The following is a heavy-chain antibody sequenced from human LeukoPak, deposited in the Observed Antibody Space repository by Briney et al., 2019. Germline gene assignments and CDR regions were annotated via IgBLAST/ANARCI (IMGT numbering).Heavy chain of an antibody. V-gene: IGHV3-74*01. CDR1: GFTFSSYW. Sequence: PGGSLRLSCAASGFTFSSYWMHWVRQAPGKGLVWVSRINSDGSSTSYADSVKGRFTISRDNAKNTLYLQMNSLRAEDTAVYYCARVCCRLARFDYWGQGTLVTVSS. D-gene: IGHD6-19*01. J-gene: IGHJ4*02. CDR3: ARVCCRLARFDY. CDR2: INSDGSST.